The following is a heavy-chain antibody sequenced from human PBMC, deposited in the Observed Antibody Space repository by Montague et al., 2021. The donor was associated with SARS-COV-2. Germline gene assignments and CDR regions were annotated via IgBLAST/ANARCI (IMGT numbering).Heavy chain of an antibody. J-gene: IGHJ5*02. D-gene: IGHD6-13*01. CDR3: ARATRRAAAIWFDP. CDR1: GVSISSDY. CDR2: IYNNGST. V-gene: IGHV4-59*08. Sequence: SETLSLTCTVSGVSISSDYWSWIRQAPGTGLEWIGHIYNNGSTKYNPSLKSRVTMSVETSKNQFSLRLSSVTAADTAVYYCARATRRAAAIWFDPWGQGTLVTVSS.